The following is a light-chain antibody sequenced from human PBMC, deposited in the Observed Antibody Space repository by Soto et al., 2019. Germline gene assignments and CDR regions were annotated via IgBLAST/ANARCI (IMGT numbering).Light chain of an antibody. CDR1: QSITDW. CDR2: KAS. J-gene: IGKJ1*01. CDR3: QYWDNYSWT. Sequence: DIQMTQSPSTLSASVGDRVTITCRASQSITDWLAWYQQKPGKAPKFLISKASNLEGGVPSRFSGSGSGTEFTLTISSVQPDDFATYYCQYWDNYSWTFGQGTKGEIK. V-gene: IGKV1-5*03.